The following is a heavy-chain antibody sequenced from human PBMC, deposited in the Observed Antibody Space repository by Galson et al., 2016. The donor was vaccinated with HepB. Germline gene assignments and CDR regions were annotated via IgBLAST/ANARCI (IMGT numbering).Heavy chain of an antibody. CDR1: GDSIARGSYF. CDR2: INYSENI. D-gene: IGHD3-10*01. V-gene: IGHV4-39*01. CDR3: ARLTITTTARFCDF. Sequence: ETLSLTCIVSGDSIARGSYFWGWIRQPPGQGLEWIGSINYSENIYYNPSLKSRVTLSVETSKNQISLKLSSVTATDTAVYYCARLTITTTARFCDFWGQGILVSVSS. J-gene: IGHJ4*02.